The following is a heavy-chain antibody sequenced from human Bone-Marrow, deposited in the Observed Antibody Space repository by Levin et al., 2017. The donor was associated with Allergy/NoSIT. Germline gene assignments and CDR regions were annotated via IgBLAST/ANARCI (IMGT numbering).Heavy chain of an antibody. CDR3: ARKTDSSGSGDY. CDR1: GFIVSSNY. CDR2: IYSGGST. J-gene: IGHJ4*02. D-gene: IGHD3-22*01. V-gene: IGHV3-53*01. Sequence: PSETLSLTCAASGFIVSSNYMSWVRQAPGKGLECVSVIYSGGSTYYADSVKGRFSISRDSSKNTLYLQMNSLRAEDTAVYYCARKTDSSGSGDYWGQGTLVTVSS.